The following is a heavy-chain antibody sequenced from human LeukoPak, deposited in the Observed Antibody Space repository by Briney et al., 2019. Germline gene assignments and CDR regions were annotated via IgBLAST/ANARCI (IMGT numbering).Heavy chain of an antibody. CDR1: GGSISSGDYY. CDR3: ATFGTYHYDGRD. CDR2: IYYSGTT. V-gene: IGHV4-30-4*08. J-gene: IGHJ4*02. D-gene: IGHD3-22*01. Sequence: SQTLSLTCSVSGGSISSGDYYWSWVRQPPGRGLEWIGYIYYSGTTYYSPSLKSRLTISVDTSKNQFSLKLSSVTAADTALYYCATFGTYHYDGRDWGQGTLVTVSS.